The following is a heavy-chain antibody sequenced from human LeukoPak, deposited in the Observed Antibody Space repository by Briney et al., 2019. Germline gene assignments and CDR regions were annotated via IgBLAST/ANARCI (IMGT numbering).Heavy chain of an antibody. CDR2: IGGSGGST. Sequence: PGGSLRLSCAASGFTFRNYAMSWVRQAPGKGLEWVSAIGGSGGSTYYGDSVKGRFTISRDNSKNTLYLQMNRLRAEDTAIYYCAKGLRGYSYGPYFDYWGQGTLVTVSS. CDR3: AKGLRGYSYGPYFDY. V-gene: IGHV3-23*01. D-gene: IGHD5-18*01. CDR1: GFTFRNYA. J-gene: IGHJ4*02.